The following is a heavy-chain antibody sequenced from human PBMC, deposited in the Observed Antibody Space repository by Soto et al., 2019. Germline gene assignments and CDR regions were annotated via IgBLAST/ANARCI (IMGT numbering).Heavy chain of an antibody. CDR2: ISYDGSNK. CDR1: GFTFSSYG. Sequence: GGSLRLSCAASGFTFSSYGMHWVRQAPGKGLEWVAVISYDGSNKYYADSVKGRFTISRDNSKNTLYLQMNSLRAEDTAVYYCAKSGLQDYYYYYGMDVWGQGTTVTVSS. V-gene: IGHV3-30*18. J-gene: IGHJ6*02. D-gene: IGHD4-4*01. CDR3: AKSGLQDYYYYYGMDV.